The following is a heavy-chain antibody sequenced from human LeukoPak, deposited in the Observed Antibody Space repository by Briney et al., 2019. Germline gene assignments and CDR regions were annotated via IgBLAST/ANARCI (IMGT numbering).Heavy chain of an antibody. CDR2: IIPIFGTA. CDR3: ARERIGDRSSSFDAFDI. D-gene: IGHD3-22*01. J-gene: IGHJ3*02. CDR1: GGTFSSYA. Sequence: ASVKVSCKASGGTFSSYAISWVRQAPGQGLEWMGGIIPIFGTANYAQKFQGRVTITADESTSTAYMELSSLRSEDTAVYYCARERIGDRSSSFDAFDIWGQGTMVTVSS. V-gene: IGHV1-69*13.